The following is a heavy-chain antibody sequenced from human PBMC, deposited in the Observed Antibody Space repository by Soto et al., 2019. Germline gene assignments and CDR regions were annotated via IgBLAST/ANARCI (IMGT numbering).Heavy chain of an antibody. Sequence: SETLSLTCAVYGGSFSGYYWSWIRQPPGKGLEWIGEINHSGSTNYNPSLKSRVTISVDTSKNQFSLKLSSVTAADTAVYYCARRYFDWLLSGRSRFDPWGQGTLVTVS. J-gene: IGHJ5*02. CDR3: ARRYFDWLLSGRSRFDP. V-gene: IGHV4-34*01. CDR2: INHSGST. CDR1: GGSFSGYY. D-gene: IGHD3-9*01.